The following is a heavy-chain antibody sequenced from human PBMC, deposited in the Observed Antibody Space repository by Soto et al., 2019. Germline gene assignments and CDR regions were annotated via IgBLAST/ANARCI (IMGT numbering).Heavy chain of an antibody. V-gene: IGHV1-18*01. CDR2: ISAYNGNT. Sequence: ASVKVSCKASGYTFTSYGISWVRQAPGQGLEWMGWISAYNGNTNYAQKLQGRVTMTTDTSTSTAYMELRSLRSDDTAVYYCARKQAAAEKTTIIHYFDYWGQGTLVTVSS. D-gene: IGHD6-13*01. CDR1: GYTFTSYG. CDR3: ARKQAAAEKTTIIHYFDY. J-gene: IGHJ4*02.